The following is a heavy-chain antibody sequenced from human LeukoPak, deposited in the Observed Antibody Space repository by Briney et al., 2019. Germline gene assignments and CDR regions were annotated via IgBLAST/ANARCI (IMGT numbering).Heavy chain of an antibody. CDR1: GFTFSSYA. V-gene: IGHV3-64*01. CDR2: ISSNGGST. D-gene: IGHD3-3*01. J-gene: IGHJ3*02. Sequence: PGGSLRLSCAASGFTFSSYAMRWVRQAPGKGLEYVSAISSNGGSTYYANSVKGRFTISRDNSKNTLYLQMGSLRAEDMAVYYCARGGGYDFWSTLTPRGAFDIWGQGTMVTVSS. CDR3: ARGGGYDFWSTLTPRGAFDI.